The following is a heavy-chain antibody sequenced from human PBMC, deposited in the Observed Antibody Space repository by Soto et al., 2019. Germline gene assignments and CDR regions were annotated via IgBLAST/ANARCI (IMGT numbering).Heavy chain of an antibody. J-gene: IGHJ6*02. D-gene: IGHD2-15*01. CDR3: ARVLDRYCSVTSCHAMDV. CDR2: VYHNGTS. Sequence: VHLEESGPGLVKPSGTVSLTCVVSGGSIRSTNWWAWVRQTPGKGLEWIGEVYHNGTSNYNPSRKGRATISVDRSKDQVSLRLNSVIDADTAVYYCARVLDRYCSVTSCHAMDVWGQGTPVTVSS. CDR1: GGSIRSTNW. V-gene: IGHV4-4*02.